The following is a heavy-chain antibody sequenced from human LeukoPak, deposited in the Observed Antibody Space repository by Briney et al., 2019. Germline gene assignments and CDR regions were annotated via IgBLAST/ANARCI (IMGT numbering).Heavy chain of an antibody. D-gene: IGHD7-27*01. Sequence: ASVKVSCKASGGTFSSYAISWVRQAPGQGLEWMGRIIPILGIATYAQKFQGRVTITADKSTSTAYMELSGLRSEDTAVYYCARDDPGATDYYYYGMDVWGQGTTVTVSS. CDR2: IIPILGIA. CDR3: ARDDPGATDYYYYGMDV. CDR1: GGTFSSYA. V-gene: IGHV1-69*04. J-gene: IGHJ6*02.